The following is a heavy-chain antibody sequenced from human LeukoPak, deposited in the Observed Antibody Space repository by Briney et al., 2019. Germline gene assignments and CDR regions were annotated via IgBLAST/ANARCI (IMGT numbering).Heavy chain of an antibody. J-gene: IGHJ4*02. V-gene: IGHV3-53*01. D-gene: IGHD3-10*01. CDR2: IYSGGST. CDR1: GFTVSSNH. Sequence: GGSLRLSCAASGFTVSSNHMSWVRQAPGKGLEWVSVIYSGGSTDYADSVKGRFTISRDNLKNTLYLQMNSLRAEDTAVYYCARGPNYGSRSDYFDYWGQGTLVTVSS. CDR3: ARGPNYGSRSDYFDY.